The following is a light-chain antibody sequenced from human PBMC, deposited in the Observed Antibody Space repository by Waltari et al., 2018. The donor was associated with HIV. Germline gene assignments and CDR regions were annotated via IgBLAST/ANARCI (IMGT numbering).Light chain of an antibody. V-gene: IGLV1-44*01. CDR1: SSNLGSIT. CDR2: SKN. J-gene: IGLJ7*01. CDR3: AAWDDSLNGAV. Sequence: QSVLTQPPSAPGTPGQRVPIPCSGSSSNLGSITVNCYQQHPGSPPTLLIYSKNQRPSGGPDQCSGCKSGTSASLVISAVQSEDEADDYCAAWDDSLNGAVFGGGTQLTVL.